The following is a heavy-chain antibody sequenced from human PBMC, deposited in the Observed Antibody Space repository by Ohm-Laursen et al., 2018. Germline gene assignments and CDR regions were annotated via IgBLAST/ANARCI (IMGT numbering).Heavy chain of an antibody. J-gene: IGHJ4*02. V-gene: IGHV3-23*01. CDR1: GFTMRNHW. Sequence: GSLRLSCTASGFTMRNHWMSWVRQAPGKGLEWVSGISDHGDSTFHADSVKDRFTISRDNSKNTLSLQMNSLRAEDTAIYYCAKTVSGYDFDYWGQGTLVTVSS. CDR2: ISDHGDST. CDR3: AKTVSGYDFDY. D-gene: IGHD5-12*01.